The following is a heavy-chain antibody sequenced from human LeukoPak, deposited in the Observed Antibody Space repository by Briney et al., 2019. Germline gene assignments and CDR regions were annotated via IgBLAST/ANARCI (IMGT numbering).Heavy chain of an antibody. J-gene: IGHJ6*03. CDR1: GYTFTSYD. V-gene: IGHV1-8*01. CDR2: MNPNSGNT. Sequence: GASVKVSCKASGYTFTSYDINWVRQATGQGLEWMGWMNPNSGNTGYAQKFQGRVTMTRNTSISTAYMELSSLRSEDTAVYYCARAEGSGSLYYYYMDVWGKGTTVTISS. D-gene: IGHD3-10*01. CDR3: ARAEGSGSLYYYYMDV.